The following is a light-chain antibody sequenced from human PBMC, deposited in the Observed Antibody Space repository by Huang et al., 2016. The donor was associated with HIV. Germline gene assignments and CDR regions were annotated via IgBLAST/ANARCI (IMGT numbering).Light chain of an antibody. J-gene: IGKJ1*01. CDR2: GTS. Sequence: MVMTQSPDTLSVSPGERATLSCRASQSVAYNLSWYQQKAGQAPRLIIYGTSTRATGIPGRFSGSGSGTEFTLTISSLQSDDFGVYYCQQYDKWPPVTCGQGTKVEI. CDR1: QSVAYN. V-gene: IGKV3-15*01. CDR3: QQYDKWPPVT.